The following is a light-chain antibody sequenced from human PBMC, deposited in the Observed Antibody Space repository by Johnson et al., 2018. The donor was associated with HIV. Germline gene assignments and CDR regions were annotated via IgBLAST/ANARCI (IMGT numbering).Light chain of an antibody. CDR3: GIWDSSRSAYV. Sequence: QPVLTQPPSVSAAPGQKVTISCSGNSCDIENNYVSSHHQLPGTAPTLLFYDTNYRPSGIPDRFSGSKSGPSATLAIPGLQTGDEADYYCGIWDSSRSAYVFGTGTKVTVL. J-gene: IGLJ1*01. CDR1: SCDIENNY. CDR2: DTN. V-gene: IGLV1-51*01.